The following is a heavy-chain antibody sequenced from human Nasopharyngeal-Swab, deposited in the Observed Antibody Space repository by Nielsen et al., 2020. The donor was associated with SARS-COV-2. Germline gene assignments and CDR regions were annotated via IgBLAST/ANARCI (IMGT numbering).Heavy chain of an antibody. CDR3: ARGYYDILTGWMGYFQH. CDR2: IYYSGGT. CDR1: GGSISSSSYY. J-gene: IGHJ1*01. V-gene: IGHV4-39*01. Sequence: SETLSLTCTVSGGSISSSSYYWGWIRQPPGKGLEWIGNIYYSGGTYYNPSLKSRVTISVDTSKNQFSLKLSSVTAADTAVYYCARGYYDILTGWMGYFQHWGQGTLVTVSS. D-gene: IGHD3-9*01.